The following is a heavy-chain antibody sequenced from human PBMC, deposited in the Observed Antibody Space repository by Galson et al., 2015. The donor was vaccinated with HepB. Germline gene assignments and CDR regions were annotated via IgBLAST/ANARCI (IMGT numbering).Heavy chain of an antibody. J-gene: IGHJ6*02. CDR3: SRHASNKYGISPTSTSNYYGVDV. D-gene: IGHD6-13*01. CDR1: GFTLSSYS. V-gene: IGHV3-21*06. CDR2: ISSSSTYI. Sequence: SLRLSCAASGFTLSSYSMNWVRQAPGKGLEWVSSISSSSTYIFYADSVKGRFTVSRDNAKNSLYLQMNSLRGEDSAVYYCSRHASNKYGISPTSTSNYYGVDVWGQGTTVSVSS.